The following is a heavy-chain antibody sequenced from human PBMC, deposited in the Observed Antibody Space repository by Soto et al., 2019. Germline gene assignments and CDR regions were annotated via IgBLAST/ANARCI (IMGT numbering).Heavy chain of an antibody. CDR1: GFTFSNAW. J-gene: IGHJ6*02. Sequence: PGGSLRLSCAASGFTFSNAWMSWVRQAPGKGLEWVGRIKSKTDGGTTDYAAPVKGRFTISRDDSKNTLYLQMNSLKTEDTAVYYCTTDAPFYDFWSGYYTRDGMDVWSQGTTVTVSS. CDR2: IKSKTDGGTT. V-gene: IGHV3-15*01. CDR3: TTDAPFYDFWSGYYTRDGMDV. D-gene: IGHD3-3*01.